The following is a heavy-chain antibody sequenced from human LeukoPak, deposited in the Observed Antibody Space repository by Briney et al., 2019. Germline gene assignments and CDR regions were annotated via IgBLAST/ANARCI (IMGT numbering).Heavy chain of an antibody. J-gene: IGHJ6*02. D-gene: IGHD6-6*01. Sequence: GGSLRLSCEASGFTFSGYGMHWVRQAPGKGLEWVSGTWYHGNNRYYADSVKGRFTISRDNSKNTLYLQMNSLRAEDTAVYYCARDLVSSSSSRDYYYAVDVWGQGTTVTVSS. CDR3: ARDLVSSSSSRDYYYAVDV. V-gene: IGHV3-33*01. CDR1: GFTFSGYG. CDR2: TWYHGNNR.